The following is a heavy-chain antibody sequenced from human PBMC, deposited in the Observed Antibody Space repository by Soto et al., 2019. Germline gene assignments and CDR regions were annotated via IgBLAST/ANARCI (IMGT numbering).Heavy chain of an antibody. V-gene: IGHV4-31*03. CDR1: GGSISSGGYY. CDR3: ARSGPGLYGDYGDWYFDL. D-gene: IGHD4-17*01. Sequence: QVQLQESGPGLVKPSQTLSLTCTVSGGSISSGGYYWSWIRQHPGKGLEWIGYIYYSGSTYYNPSLKSRVTISVDTSKNQFFLKLGSVTAADTAVYYCARSGPGLYGDYGDWYFDLWGRGTLVTVSS. CDR2: IYYSGST. J-gene: IGHJ2*01.